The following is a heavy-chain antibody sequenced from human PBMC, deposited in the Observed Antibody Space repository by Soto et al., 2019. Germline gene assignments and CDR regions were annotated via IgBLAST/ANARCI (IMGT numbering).Heavy chain of an antibody. Sequence: EVQLVESGGGLVQRGGSLRLSCAASGLTFSSYSMNWVRQAPGKGLEWVSYISSSSSTIYYADSVKGRLTISRDNAKKSLSMQMNSLRAPDTAVYYCAFREVTRNYNYGMDAWGQGTTVTVS. V-gene: IGHV3-48*01. CDR2: ISSSSSTI. D-gene: IGHD4-4*01. CDR3: AFREVTRNYNYGMDA. J-gene: IGHJ6*02. CDR1: GLTFSSYS.